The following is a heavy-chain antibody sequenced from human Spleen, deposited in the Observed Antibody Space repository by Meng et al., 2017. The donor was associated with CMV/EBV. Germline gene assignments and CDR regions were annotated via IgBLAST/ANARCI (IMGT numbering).Heavy chain of an antibody. J-gene: IGHJ4*02. Sequence: LSFAASGFTFSGYNMNWVRQAPGKGLEWVSSISTSASYIYYADSVKGRFAISRDNAKNSLYLQMHSLTAEDTAIYYCARHEAVHYFDYWGQGTLVTVSS. CDR1: GFTFSGYN. V-gene: IGHV3-21*01. CDR3: ARHEAVHYFDY. CDR2: ISTSASYI.